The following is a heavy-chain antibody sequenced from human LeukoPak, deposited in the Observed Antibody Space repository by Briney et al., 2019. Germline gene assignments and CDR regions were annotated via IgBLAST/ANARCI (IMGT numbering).Heavy chain of an antibody. V-gene: IGHV3-21*01. CDR2: ISSSRSYI. D-gene: IGHD3-22*01. CDR3: ARQNIHDSSGYYSDY. J-gene: IGHJ4*02. Sequence: GGSLRLSCAASGFTFSSYSMNWVRQAPGKGLEWVSSISSSRSYIYYADSVKGRFTISRDNAKNSLYLQMNSLRAEDTAVYYCARQNIHDSSGYYSDYWGQGTLVTVSS. CDR1: GFTFSSYS.